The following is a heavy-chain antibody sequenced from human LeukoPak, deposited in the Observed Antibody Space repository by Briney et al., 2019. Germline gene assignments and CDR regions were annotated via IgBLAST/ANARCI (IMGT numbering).Heavy chain of an antibody. CDR1: GFTFVDYA. Sequence: PGGSLRLSCAAPGFTFVDYAMYWVRQVPGKGLEWVSAISWNSRTISYAASLRGHFTISRDNAKNSLILEMSGLRTEDMALYYCAKDITVSGTPNGFDVWGQGTMVTVSS. V-gene: IGHV3-9*03. D-gene: IGHD6-19*01. CDR3: AKDITVSGTPNGFDV. J-gene: IGHJ3*01. CDR2: ISWNSRTI.